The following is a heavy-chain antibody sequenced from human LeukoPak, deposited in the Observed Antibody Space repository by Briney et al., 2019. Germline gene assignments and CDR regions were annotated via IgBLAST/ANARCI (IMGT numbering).Heavy chain of an antibody. J-gene: IGHJ3*02. CDR1: GGTFSSYA. V-gene: IGHV1-69*04. CDR3: ARDGSSLDAFDI. CDR2: IIPILGIA. D-gene: IGHD3-10*01. Sequence: ASVKVSCKASGGTFSSYAISWVRQAPGQGLEWMGRIIPILGIANYAQKFQGRVTITADKSTSTAYMELSSLGSEDTAVYYCARDGSSLDAFDIWGQGTMVTVSS.